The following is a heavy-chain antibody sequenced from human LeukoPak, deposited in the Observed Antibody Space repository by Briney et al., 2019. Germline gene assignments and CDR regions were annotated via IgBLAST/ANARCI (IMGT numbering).Heavy chain of an antibody. CDR1: GFTFSTFA. J-gene: IGHJ4*02. Sequence: GGSLRLSCAASGFTFSTFAMTWVRQAPGMGLECVSAVSGNGVYKFYADSVKGRFTISRDNSNNTLFLQMNSLRAEDTARYFCAKTDYRGNGSPTHFDFWGQGTLVTVSS. CDR3: AKTDYRGNGSPTHFDF. CDR2: VSGNGVYK. V-gene: IGHV3-23*01. D-gene: IGHD4-11*01.